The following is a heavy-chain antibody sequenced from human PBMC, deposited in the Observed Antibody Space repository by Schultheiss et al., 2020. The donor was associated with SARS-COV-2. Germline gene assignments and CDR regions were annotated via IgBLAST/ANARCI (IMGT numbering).Heavy chain of an antibody. Sequence: GGSLRLSCGASGFTFGTYHMAWVRQAPGKGLEWVSVFHPDDTTHYADSVKGRFSISRDNSKNTLYLQMNSLRDEDTAVYYCARAFIIGNYVDYFDTWGQGTLVTVSS. D-gene: IGHD1-7*01. V-gene: IGHV3-53*01. J-gene: IGHJ4*02. CDR1: GFTFGTYH. CDR3: ARAFIIGNYVDYFDT. CDR2: FHPDDTT.